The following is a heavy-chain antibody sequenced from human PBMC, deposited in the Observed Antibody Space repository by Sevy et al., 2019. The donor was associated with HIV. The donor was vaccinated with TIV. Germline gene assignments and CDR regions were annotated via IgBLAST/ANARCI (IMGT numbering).Heavy chain of an antibody. J-gene: IGHJ4*02. CDR1: GFTFSSYA. CDR2: ISYDGSEK. CDR3: ARVGVSYCTDDCYHRFDY. Sequence: GGSLRLSCAASGFTFSSYALLWVRQAPGKGLEWVSLISYDGSEKYYSDSVKGRFAISGDESKTTLFLQMNSLRSEDTAIYYCARVGVSYCTDDCYHRFDYWGRGTLVTVSS. D-gene: IGHD2-21*02. V-gene: IGHV3-30*09.